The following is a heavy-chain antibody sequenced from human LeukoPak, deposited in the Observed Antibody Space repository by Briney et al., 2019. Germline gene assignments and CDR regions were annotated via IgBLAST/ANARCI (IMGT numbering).Heavy chain of an antibody. CDR2: IKQDGSKK. Sequence: GGSLRLSCAAPEFTLSSYWMSWVRQAPGKGLEWVANIKQDGSKKYYVDSVKGRFTISRDNAKNSLYLQMNSLRAEDTAVYYCASGLGWLVDNWGQGTLVTVSS. CDR1: EFTLSSYW. CDR3: ASGLGWLVDN. D-gene: IGHD6-19*01. J-gene: IGHJ4*02. V-gene: IGHV3-7*01.